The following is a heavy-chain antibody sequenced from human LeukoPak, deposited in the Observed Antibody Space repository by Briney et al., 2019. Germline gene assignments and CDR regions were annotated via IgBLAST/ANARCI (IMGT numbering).Heavy chain of an antibody. D-gene: IGHD6-13*01. CDR2: IRSKANSYAT. J-gene: IGHJ6*02. CDR1: GFTFSGSA. V-gene: IGHV3-73*01. Sequence: GGSLRLSCAASGFTFSGSAMHWVRQASGKGLEWVGRIRSKANSYATAYAASVKGRFTISRDDSKNTAYLQMNSLKTEDTAVYYCTNFSIAADYYYYGMDVWGQGTTVTVSS. CDR3: TNFSIAADYYYYGMDV.